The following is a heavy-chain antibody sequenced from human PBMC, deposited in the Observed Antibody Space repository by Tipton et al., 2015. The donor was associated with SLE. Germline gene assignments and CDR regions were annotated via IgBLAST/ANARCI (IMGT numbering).Heavy chain of an antibody. D-gene: IGHD3-3*02. V-gene: IGHV4-34*01. CDR3: AREGGDIFGDAFDI. CDR2: INHSGST. CDR1: GGSFSGYY. Sequence: AGLVKPSETLSLTCAVYGGSFSGYYWSWIRQPPGKGLEWIAEINHSGSTNYNPSLKSRVTMSVDTPKNQFSLKLTSVTAGDTAVYYCAREGGDIFGDAFDIWGRGTMVTVSS. J-gene: IGHJ3*02.